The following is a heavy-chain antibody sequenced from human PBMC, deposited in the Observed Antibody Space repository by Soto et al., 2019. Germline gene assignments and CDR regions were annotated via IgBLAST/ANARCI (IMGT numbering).Heavy chain of an antibody. CDR3: AKTRGAMIYAISVYGMDV. J-gene: IGHJ6*02. Sequence: GGSLRLSCAASGFSFSSFAMNWVRQAPGKGLEWVSIISGSADSTFYADYVKGRFTISRDNSKSTLYLQINSLRAEDTAVYYCAKTRGAMIYAISVYGMDVWGQGTTVTAP. CDR1: GFSFSSFA. CDR2: ISGSADST. D-gene: IGHD2-8*01. V-gene: IGHV3-23*01.